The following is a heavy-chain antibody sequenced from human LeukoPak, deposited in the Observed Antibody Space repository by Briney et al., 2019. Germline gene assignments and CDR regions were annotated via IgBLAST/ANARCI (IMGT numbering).Heavy chain of an antibody. D-gene: IGHD1-26*01. J-gene: IGHJ3*02. CDR2: INHSGST. CDR3: ARRGRGYAFDI. Sequence: SETLSLTCAVYGGSFSGYYWSWIRQPPGEGLEWIGEINHSGSTNYNPSLKSRVTISVDTSKNQFSLKLSSVTAAVTAVYYCARRGRGYAFDIWGQGTMVTVSS. V-gene: IGHV4-34*01. CDR1: GGSFSGYY.